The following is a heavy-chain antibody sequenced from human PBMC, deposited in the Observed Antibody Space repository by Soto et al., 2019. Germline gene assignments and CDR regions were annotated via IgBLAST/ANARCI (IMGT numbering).Heavy chain of an antibody. CDR2: ISYDGSNK. V-gene: IGHV3-30*03. Sequence: QVQLVESGGGVVQPGRSLRLSCAASGFTFSSYGMHWVRQAPGKGLEWVAVISYDGSNKYYADSVKGRFTISGDNSKNTLYLQMNSLRAEDTAVYYCARGLGRYDFWSGYSKWGQGTLVTVSS. CDR3: ARGLGRYDFWSGYSK. D-gene: IGHD3-3*01. CDR1: GFTFSSYG. J-gene: IGHJ4*02.